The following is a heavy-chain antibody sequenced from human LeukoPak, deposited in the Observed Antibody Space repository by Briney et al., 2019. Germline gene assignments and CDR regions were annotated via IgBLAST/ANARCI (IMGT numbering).Heavy chain of an antibody. V-gene: IGHV4-39*01. J-gene: IGHJ4*02. CDR2: IYYSGST. CDR3: ARSVRQVVSTFDY. CDR1: GGSISSSIYY. Sequence: PSETLSLTCAVSGGSISSSIYYWGWIRQPPGKGLEWIGSIYYSGSTYYNPSLKSRVTISVDTSKNQFSLKLSSVTAADTAVYYCARSVRQVVSTFDYWDQGTLVTVSS. D-gene: IGHD3-22*01.